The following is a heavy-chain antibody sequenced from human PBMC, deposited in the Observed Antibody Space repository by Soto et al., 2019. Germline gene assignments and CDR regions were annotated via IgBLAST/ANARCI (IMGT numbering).Heavy chain of an antibody. J-gene: IGHJ6*03. Sequence: SETLSLTCTVSGGSISSYYWSWIRQPPGKGQEWIGYFYYSGTPTYNPPLKSRVTISVDTSKNQFSLKLSSVTAADTAVYYCASGCYYYCSVIYYGYLKNYYMDVWRKGTTVTVS. CDR2: FYYSGTP. CDR1: GGSISSYY. CDR3: ASGCYYYCSVIYYGYLKNYYMDV. D-gene: IGHD3-10*01. V-gene: IGHV4-59*01.